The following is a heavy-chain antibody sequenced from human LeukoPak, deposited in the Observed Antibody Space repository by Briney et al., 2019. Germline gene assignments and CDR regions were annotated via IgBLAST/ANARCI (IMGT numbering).Heavy chain of an antibody. CDR3: AREGCISNSCHVIGDDNWFDP. Sequence: GASVKVSCKASGYTFTNYHMHWVRQAPGRGLEWMGWINPNSGGTNYAQKFQGGVTMTGDTSISTLYMDLSRLTSDDTAVYYCAREGCISNSCHVIGDDNWFDPWGQGTLLTVSS. J-gene: IGHJ5*02. D-gene: IGHD2-2*01. CDR1: GYTFTNYH. CDR2: INPNSGGT. V-gene: IGHV1-2*02.